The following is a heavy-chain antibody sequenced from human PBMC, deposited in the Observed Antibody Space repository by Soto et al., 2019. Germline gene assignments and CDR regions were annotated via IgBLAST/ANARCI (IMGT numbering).Heavy chain of an antibody. CDR3: ASLPGSIAGDY. CDR1: SDSISSSTW. Sequence: QVQLQESGPGLVKPSGTLSLTCAVSSDSISSSTWWSWVRQPPGRGLEWIGEIFHSGSTNYNPSLKSRVTISLGKSKNQFSLNLTSVTAADTAVYYCASLPGSIAGDYWGQGILVSVTS. V-gene: IGHV4-4*02. D-gene: IGHD2-15*01. CDR2: IFHSGST. J-gene: IGHJ4*02.